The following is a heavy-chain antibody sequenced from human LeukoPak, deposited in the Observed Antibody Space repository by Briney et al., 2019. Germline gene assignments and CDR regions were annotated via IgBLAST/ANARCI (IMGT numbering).Heavy chain of an antibody. Sequence: QPGGSLRLSCAASGFTFSSYWVSWVRQAPGKGLEWVANIKQDGSEKYYVDSVKGRFTISRDNAKNSLYLQMNSLRAEDTAVYYCARRRGGGAAGKDWFDPWGQGTLVTVSS. CDR3: ARRRGGGAAGKDWFDP. V-gene: IGHV3-7*03. CDR2: IKQDGSEK. CDR1: GFTFSSYW. D-gene: IGHD6-13*01. J-gene: IGHJ5*02.